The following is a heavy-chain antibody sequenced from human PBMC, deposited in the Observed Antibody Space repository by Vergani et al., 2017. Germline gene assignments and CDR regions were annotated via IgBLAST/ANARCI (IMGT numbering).Heavy chain of an antibody. D-gene: IGHD1-26*01. V-gene: IGHV3-48*03. J-gene: IGHJ4*02. CDR2: ISSSGSTI. CDR3: AGHSIYSGSPVDY. Sequence: EVQLVESGGGLVQPGGSLRLSCAASGFTFSSYEMNWVRQAPGKGLEWVSYISSSGSTIYYADSVKGRFTISRDNAKNSLYLQMNSLRAEDTAVYYCAGHSIYSGSPVDYWGQGTLVTVSS. CDR1: GFTFSSYE.